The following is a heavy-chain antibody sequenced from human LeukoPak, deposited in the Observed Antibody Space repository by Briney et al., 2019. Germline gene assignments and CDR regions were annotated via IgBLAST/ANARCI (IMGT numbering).Heavy chain of an antibody. CDR2: IYSGGST. CDR3: ARDRRQWLDDVWYYYGMDV. CDR1: GFTVSSNY. Sequence: GGSLRLSCAASGFTVSSNYMSWVRQAPGKGLEWVSVIYSGGSTYYADSVKGRFTISRDNSKNTLYLQMNSLRAEDTAVYYCARDRRQWLDDVWYYYGMDVWGQGTTVTVSS. V-gene: IGHV3-66*01. D-gene: IGHD6-19*01. J-gene: IGHJ6*02.